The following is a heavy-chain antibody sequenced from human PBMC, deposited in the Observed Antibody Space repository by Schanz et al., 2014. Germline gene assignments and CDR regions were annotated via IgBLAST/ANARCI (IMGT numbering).Heavy chain of an antibody. J-gene: IGHJ4*02. V-gene: IGHV3-23*01. CDR3: AKVRYSSGWRGDYFDE. Sequence: EVQLLESGGGLVQPGGSLRLSCATSGFSFSSYAINWVRQAPGKGLEWVSVISASGGDTYYADSVKGRFTISRDNSKNTLYLQMNSLRAEDTAVYYCAKVRYSSGWRGDYFDEWGQGTLXTVAS. CDR2: ISASGGDT. CDR1: GFSFSSYA. D-gene: IGHD6-25*01.